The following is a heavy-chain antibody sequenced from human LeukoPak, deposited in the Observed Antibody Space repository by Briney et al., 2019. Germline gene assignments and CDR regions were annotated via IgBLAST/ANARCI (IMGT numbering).Heavy chain of an antibody. D-gene: IGHD6-13*01. CDR3: VNRYSSSWYVY. V-gene: IGHV3-64D*06. CDR2: ISSNGGST. CDR1: GFTFSSYA. Sequence: GGSLRLSCSASGFTFSSYAMHWVRQAPGKGLEYVSAISSNGGSTYYADSVKGRFTISRDNPKNTLYLQMSSLRAEDTAVYYCVNRYSSSWYVYWGQGTLVTVSS. J-gene: IGHJ4*02.